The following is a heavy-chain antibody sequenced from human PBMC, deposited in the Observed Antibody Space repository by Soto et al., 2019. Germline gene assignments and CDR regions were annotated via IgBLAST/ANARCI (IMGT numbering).Heavy chain of an antibody. J-gene: IGHJ4*02. CDR3: AIVQCDFTMVRGVMVDY. CDR1: GGPLRCYY. V-gene: IGHV4-34*01. D-gene: IGHD3-10*01. Sequence: SETLSLTCAVYGGPLRCYYWSSIRQPPRKWLEWSGEINHRGSNNYNPSLKSRVNKSVHTSKNLCSLKLSSVTAADTAVYYCAIVQCDFTMVRGVMVDYWGQGTLVTVSS. CDR2: INHRGSN.